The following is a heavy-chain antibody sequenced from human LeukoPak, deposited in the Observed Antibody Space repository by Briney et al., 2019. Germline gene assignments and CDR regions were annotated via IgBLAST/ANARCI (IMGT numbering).Heavy chain of an antibody. V-gene: IGHV1-2*02. CDR1: GYTFTGYY. D-gene: IGHD2-2*01. J-gene: IGHJ5*02. CDR2: INPNSGGT. Sequence: ASVTVSCTASGYTFTGYYMHWVRQAPGQGLEWMGWINPNSGGTNYAQKFQGRVTMTRDTSISTAYMELSRLRSDDTAVYYCARGGGLGYCSSTSCYWFDPWGQGTLVTVSS. CDR3: ARGGGLGYCSSTSCYWFDP.